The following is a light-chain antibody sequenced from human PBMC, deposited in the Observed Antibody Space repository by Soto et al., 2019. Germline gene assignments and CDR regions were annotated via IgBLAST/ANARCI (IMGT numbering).Light chain of an antibody. CDR3: QQYNSYSLT. V-gene: IGKV1-33*01. J-gene: IGKJ1*01. Sequence: DIQMTQSPSSLSASVGDRVTIACQASQDISNYLHWYQQKPGKAPKLLIYDASNLETGVPSRFSGSGSGTDFTFTISSLQPDDFATYHCQQYNSYSLTFGQGTKVDIK. CDR1: QDISNY. CDR2: DAS.